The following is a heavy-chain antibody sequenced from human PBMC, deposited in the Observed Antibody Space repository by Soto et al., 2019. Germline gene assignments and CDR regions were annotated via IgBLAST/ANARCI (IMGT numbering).Heavy chain of an antibody. V-gene: IGHV4-59*08. CDR2: IYYSGST. D-gene: IGHD6-13*01. CDR3: ARRVAAAGTVFDP. CDR1: GGSISSYY. Sequence: SETLSLTCTVSGGSISSYYWSWIRQPPGKGLEWIGYIYYSGSTNYNPSLKSRVTISVDTSKNQFSLKLSSVTAADTAVYYCARRVAAAGTVFDPWGQGTLVTVSS. J-gene: IGHJ5*02.